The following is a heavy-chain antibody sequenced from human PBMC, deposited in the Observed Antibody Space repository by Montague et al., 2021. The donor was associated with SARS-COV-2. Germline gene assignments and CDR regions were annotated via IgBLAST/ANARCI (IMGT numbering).Heavy chain of an antibody. J-gene: IGHJ5*02. V-gene: IGHV3-7*03. CDR3: AGLGMLASGPNWFDP. CDR1: GFTFSQYW. Sequence: SLRLSCAASGFTFSQYWMSWVRQAPGKELEWVANINQDGSEIYLVDSLKGRFRISRDNAKNSLYLQVNSLRAEDTAVYYCAGLGMLASGPNWFDPWGQGTLVTVSS. CDR2: INQDGSEI. D-gene: IGHD7-27*01.